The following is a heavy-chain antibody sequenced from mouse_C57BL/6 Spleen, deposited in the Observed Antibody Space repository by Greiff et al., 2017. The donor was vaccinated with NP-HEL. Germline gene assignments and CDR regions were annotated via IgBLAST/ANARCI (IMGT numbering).Heavy chain of an antibody. CDR1: GYAFSSYW. CDR2: IYPGDGAT. V-gene: IGHV1-80*01. D-gene: IGHD4-1*02. Sequence: QVQLKQSGAELVKPGASVKISCKASGYAFSSYWMNWVKQRPGKGLEWIGQIYPGDGATNYNGKFKGKATLTADKSSSTAYMQLSSLTSEDSAVYFCARPSTGSYAMDYWGQGTSVTVSS. J-gene: IGHJ4*01. CDR3: ARPSTGSYAMDY.